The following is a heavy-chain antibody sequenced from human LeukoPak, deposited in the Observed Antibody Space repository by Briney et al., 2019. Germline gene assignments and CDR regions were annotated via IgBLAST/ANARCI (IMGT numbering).Heavy chain of an antibody. CDR3: AKDNKDSSGLYIFFDY. Sequence: GGSLRLSCAASGFTFSSYAMSWVRQAPGKGLEWVSAISGSGGSTYYADSVKGRFTISRDNSKNTLYLQMNSLRAEDTAVYYCAKDNKDSSGLYIFFDYWGQGTLVTVSS. D-gene: IGHD6-19*01. CDR1: GFTFSSYA. J-gene: IGHJ4*02. V-gene: IGHV3-23*01. CDR2: ISGSGGST.